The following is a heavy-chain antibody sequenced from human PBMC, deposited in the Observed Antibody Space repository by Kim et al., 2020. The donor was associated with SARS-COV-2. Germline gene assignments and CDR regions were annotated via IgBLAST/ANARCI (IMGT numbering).Heavy chain of an antibody. D-gene: IGHD4-4*01. V-gene: IGHV3-48*01. CDR1: GFTFSTYN. J-gene: IGHJ4*02. CDR3: ARSNKGFDY. CDR2: IGSSGTAI. Sequence: GGSLRLSCAASGFTFSTYNMNWVRQAPWKGLEWLSDIGSSGTAIHYADSVKGRFTISRDNVKNSLYLQMDSLRAEDTAVYFCARSNKGFDYCGQGTLVTV.